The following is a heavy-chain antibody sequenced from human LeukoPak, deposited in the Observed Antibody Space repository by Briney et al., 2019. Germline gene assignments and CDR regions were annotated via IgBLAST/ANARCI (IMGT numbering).Heavy chain of an antibody. CDR2: ISAYNGDK. Sequence: ASVTVSCKTSGYTFTTYGVTWVRQAPRQGLEWMGWISAYNGDKQYAQRFQDRFSMTTDISTNTATMELRGLRSDDTAVYYCARDHSSSCQLLDFWGQGTLVTIPS. CDR3: ARDHSSSCQLLDF. CDR1: GYTFTTYG. J-gene: IGHJ4*02. V-gene: IGHV1-18*01. D-gene: IGHD6-13*01.